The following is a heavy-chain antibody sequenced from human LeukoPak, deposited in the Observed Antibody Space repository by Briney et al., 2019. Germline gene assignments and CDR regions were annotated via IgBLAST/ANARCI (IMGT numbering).Heavy chain of an antibody. CDR2: INHSGST. CDR3: ARLYGGYYYYMDV. J-gene: IGHJ6*03. CDR1: GGSLSGNY. Sequence: SETLSLTCAVYGGSLSGNYWRWIRQPPGKGLEWIGEINHSGSTNYNPSLRSRVTISVDMSKNQFSLKLSSVTAADTAVYYCARLYGGYYYYMDVWGKGTTVTVSS. V-gene: IGHV4-34*01. D-gene: IGHD4-23*01.